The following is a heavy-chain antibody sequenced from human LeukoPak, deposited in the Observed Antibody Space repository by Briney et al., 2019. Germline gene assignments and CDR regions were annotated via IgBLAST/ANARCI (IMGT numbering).Heavy chain of an antibody. CDR3: AGLHGSSWPVDY. J-gene: IGHJ4*02. V-gene: IGHV4-39*01. CDR2: IYYSGST. CDR1: GGSISSSSYY. Sequence: SETLSLTCTVSGGSISSSSYYWGWTRQPPGKGLEWIGSIYYSGSTYYNPSLKSRVTISVDTSKNQFSLKLSSVTAADTAVYYCAGLHGSSWPVDYWGQGTLVTVSS. D-gene: IGHD6-13*01.